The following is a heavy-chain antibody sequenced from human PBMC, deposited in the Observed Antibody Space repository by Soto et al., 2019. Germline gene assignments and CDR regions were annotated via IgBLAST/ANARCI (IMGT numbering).Heavy chain of an antibody. Sequence: PGQGLEWMGGIIPIFGTANYAQKFQGRVTITADESTSTAYMELSSLRSEDTAVYYCARVMGATTSSYYYYYYGMDVWGQGTTVTVSS. CDR2: IIPIFGTA. V-gene: IGHV1-69*01. D-gene: IGHD1-26*01. J-gene: IGHJ6*02. CDR3: ARVMGATTSSYYYYYYGMDV.